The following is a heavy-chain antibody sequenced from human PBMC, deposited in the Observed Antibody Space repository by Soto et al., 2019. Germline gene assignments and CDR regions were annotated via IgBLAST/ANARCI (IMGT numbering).Heavy chain of an antibody. Sequence: ETLSLTCTVSGGSISSSSYYWGWIRQPPGKGLEWIGSIYYSGSTYYNPSLKSRVTISVDTSKNQFSLKLSSVTAADTAVYYCARQIAGVDYWGQGTLVTVSS. D-gene: IGHD6-13*01. V-gene: IGHV4-39*01. CDR2: IYYSGST. J-gene: IGHJ4*02. CDR1: GGSISSSSYY. CDR3: ARQIAGVDY.